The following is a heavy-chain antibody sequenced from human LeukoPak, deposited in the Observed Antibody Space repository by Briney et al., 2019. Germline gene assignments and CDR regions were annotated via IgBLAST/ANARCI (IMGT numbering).Heavy chain of an antibody. J-gene: IGHJ4*02. CDR2: IKQDGSEK. D-gene: IGHD5-24*01. V-gene: IGHV3-7*01. Sequence: GGSLRLSCAASGFTFNNYWMSWVRQAPGKGLEWVAKIKQDGSEKFYVDSVKGRFTISRDNAKSSLYLQMNSLRAEDTAVYYCARTRDGPYFDYWGQGTLVTVSS. CDR1: GFTFNNYW. CDR3: ARTRDGPYFDY.